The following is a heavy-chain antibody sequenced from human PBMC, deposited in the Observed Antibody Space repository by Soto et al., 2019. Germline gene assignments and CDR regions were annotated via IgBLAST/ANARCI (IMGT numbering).Heavy chain of an antibody. J-gene: IGHJ6*02. V-gene: IGHV4-59*01. CDR1: GGSISSYY. CDR2: ISYSGST. D-gene: IGHD2-15*01. Sequence: QVQLQESGPGLVKPSETLSLTCTVSGGSISSYYWNWIRQPPGEGLEWIGYISYSGSTNYNPSLKSRVTISVDTSKNQFSLKLSSVTAADTAVYYCAREGSYNNYYYYAMDVWGQGTTVTVSS. CDR3: AREGSYNNYYYYAMDV.